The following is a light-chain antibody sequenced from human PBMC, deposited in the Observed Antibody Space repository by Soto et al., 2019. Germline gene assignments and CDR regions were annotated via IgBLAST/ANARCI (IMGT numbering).Light chain of an antibody. Sequence: QSALTQPASVSGSPGQSITISCTGTSSDVGGYDYVSWYQQHPGKAPKLMIYGVSSRPSGVSNRFSGSKSGNTAPLTISGLQAEDEADYYCSSYTSSSTRGVFGGGTKLTVL. CDR1: SSDVGGYDY. V-gene: IGLV2-14*01. J-gene: IGLJ2*01. CDR3: SSYTSSSTRGV. CDR2: GVS.